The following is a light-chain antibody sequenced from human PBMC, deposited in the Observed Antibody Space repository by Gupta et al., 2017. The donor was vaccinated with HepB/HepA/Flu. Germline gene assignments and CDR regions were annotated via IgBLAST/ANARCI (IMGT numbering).Light chain of an antibody. V-gene: IGLV1-40*01. Sequence: QSVLPQPPSLSGDPGQRVTISCPRSSSTIGAGYDVHWYQHLPGPAPKLLIHGNNHRPSGVPDRFFGSKSGTSASLAITGPQAEDDADYFCQSYDSTLSGWVFGGGTKLTVL. J-gene: IGLJ3*02. CDR2: GNN. CDR3: QSYDSTLSGWV. CDR1: SSTIGAGYD.